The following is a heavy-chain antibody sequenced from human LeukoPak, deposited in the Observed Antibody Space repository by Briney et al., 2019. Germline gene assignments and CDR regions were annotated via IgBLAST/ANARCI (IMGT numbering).Heavy chain of an antibody. CDR3: ARDDNYYDSSGPLDY. CDR1: GFTFSSYS. V-gene: IGHV3-21*01. D-gene: IGHD3-22*01. Sequence: SGGSLRLSCAASGFTFSSYSMNWVRQAPGKGLEWVSSISSSSSYIYYADSVKGRFTISRDNAKNSLYLQMNSLRAEDTAVYYCARDDNYYDSSGPLDYWGQGTLVTVSS. CDR2: ISSSSSYI. J-gene: IGHJ4*02.